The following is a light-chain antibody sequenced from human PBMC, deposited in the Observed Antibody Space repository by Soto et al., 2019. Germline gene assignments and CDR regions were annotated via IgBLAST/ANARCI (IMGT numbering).Light chain of an antibody. V-gene: IGKV1-5*03. CDR3: QQDNSYYT. J-gene: IGKJ2*01. CDR2: KAA. CDR1: QSISSW. Sequence: DIQMTQSPSTLSASVGDRVTITCRASQSISSWLAWYQQKPGKAPKLLIYKAASLECGVPSRFSGSGSGTEFTITISSLQPDDFASYYCQQDNSYYTFGQGTKLEIK.